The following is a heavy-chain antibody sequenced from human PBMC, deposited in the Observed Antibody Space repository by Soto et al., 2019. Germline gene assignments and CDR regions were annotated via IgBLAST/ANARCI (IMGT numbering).Heavy chain of an antibody. D-gene: IGHD1-1*01. Sequence: ASVKVSCKASGYTFTGYYMHWVRQAPGQGLEWMGWINPNSGGTNYAQKFQGWVTMTRDTSISTAYMELSRLRSDDTAVYYCAREASKGTPWFDPWGQGTLVTVSS. CDR2: INPNSGGT. CDR3: AREASKGTPWFDP. V-gene: IGHV1-2*04. CDR1: GYTFTGYY. J-gene: IGHJ5*02.